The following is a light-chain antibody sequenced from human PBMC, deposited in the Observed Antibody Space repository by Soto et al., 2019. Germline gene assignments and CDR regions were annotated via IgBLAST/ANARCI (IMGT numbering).Light chain of an antibody. J-gene: IGKJ5*01. V-gene: IGKV1-39*01. CDR1: QSISSY. CDR3: QQSYGTPIT. CDR2: SAS. Sequence: DIQMTQSPSSLSASVGDRVTITFRASQSISSYLNWYQQKPGKAPNLLIYSASNLQSGVPSRFSGSGSGTDFTLTISSLQPEDFAAYYCQQSYGTPITFGQGTRLEN.